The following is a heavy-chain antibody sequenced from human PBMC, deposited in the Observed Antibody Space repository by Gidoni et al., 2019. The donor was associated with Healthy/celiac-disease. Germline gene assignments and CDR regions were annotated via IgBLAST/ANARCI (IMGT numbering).Heavy chain of an antibody. CDR3: ASHSSGWYSGDYYFDY. CDR2: IYYSGST. CDR1: GGSISSSSYY. J-gene: IGHJ4*02. D-gene: IGHD6-19*01. Sequence: QLQLQESGPGLVTPSETLSLTCPVTGGSISSSSYYWGWIRQPPGKGLEWIGSIYYSGSTYYNPSLKSRVTISVDTSKNQFSLKLSSVTAADTAVYYCASHSSGWYSGDYYFDYWGQGTLVTVSS. V-gene: IGHV4-39*01.